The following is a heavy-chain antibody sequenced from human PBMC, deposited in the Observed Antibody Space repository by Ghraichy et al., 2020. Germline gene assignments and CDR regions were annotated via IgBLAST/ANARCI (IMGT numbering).Heavy chain of an antibody. V-gene: IGHV3-33*01. J-gene: IGHJ4*02. CDR3: ATPTGDWSY. D-gene: IGHD7-27*01. Sequence: GGSLRLSCAASGFRFSAFGMHWVRQAPGKGLQWVAAIWYDGSKEYYADSVRGRFTISRDNSKNTVSLQMNSLRADDTGVYYCATPTGDWSYGGQGTLVTVSS. CDR2: IWYDGSKE. CDR1: GFRFSAFG.